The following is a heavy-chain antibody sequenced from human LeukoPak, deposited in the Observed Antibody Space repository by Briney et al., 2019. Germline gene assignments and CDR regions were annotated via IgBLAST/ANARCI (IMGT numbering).Heavy chain of an antibody. D-gene: IGHD3-10*01. CDR1: GGSISSHSYY. V-gene: IGHV4-39*01. CDR2: MFYSGST. J-gene: IGHJ4*02. CDR3: ARHGDYLAGSGTYYAPFDN. Sequence: SETLSLTCTVSGGSISSHSYYWGWIRQPPGKGLEWTGSMFYSGSTNYNPSLKRRVTISVDTSKNQFSLRLSSVTAADTAMYYCARHGDYLAGSGTYYAPFDNWGQGTLVTASS.